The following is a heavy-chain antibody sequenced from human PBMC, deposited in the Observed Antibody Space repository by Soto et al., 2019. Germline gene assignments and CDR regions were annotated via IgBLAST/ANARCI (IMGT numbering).Heavy chain of an antibody. Sequence: EVQLVQSGAEVKKPGESLKISCKGSGYSFTSYWIGWVRQMPGKGLEWMGIIYPGDSDTRYSPSFQGQVTISADKSISTAYLQWSSLKASDTAMYYCARPPLYYDILTGYYNGAFDIWGQGTMVTVSS. D-gene: IGHD3-9*01. CDR2: IYPGDSDT. CDR3: ARPPLYYDILTGYYNGAFDI. J-gene: IGHJ3*02. CDR1: GYSFTSYW. V-gene: IGHV5-51*03.